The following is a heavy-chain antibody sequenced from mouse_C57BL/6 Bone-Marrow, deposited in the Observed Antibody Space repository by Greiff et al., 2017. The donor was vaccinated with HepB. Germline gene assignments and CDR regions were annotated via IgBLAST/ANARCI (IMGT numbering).Heavy chain of an antibody. CDR2: IDPSDSYT. D-gene: IGHD2-5*01. CDR1: GYTFTSYW. J-gene: IGHJ4*01. CDR3: ALYYSNYVDN. Sequence: QVQLQQPGAELVMPGASVKLSCKASGYTFTSYWMHWVKQRPGQGLEWIGEIDPSDSYTNYNQKFKGKSTLTVDKSSSTAYMQLSSLTSEDSAVYYCALYYSNYVDNWGQGTSVTVSS. V-gene: IGHV1-69*01.